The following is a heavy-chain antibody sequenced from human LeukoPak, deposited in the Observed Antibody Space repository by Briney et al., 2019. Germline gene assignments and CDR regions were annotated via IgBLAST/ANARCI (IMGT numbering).Heavy chain of an antibody. D-gene: IGHD6-13*01. CDR1: GGSISSYY. V-gene: IGHV4-4*08. J-gene: IGHJ4*02. CDR2: IYTSGST. CDR3: ARSEHSSSWYEFDY. Sequence: SETLSLTCTVSGGSISSYYWSWIRQPPGKGLEWIGRIYTSGSTNYNPSLKSRVTISVDTSKNQFSLKLSSVTAADTAVYYCARSEHSSSWYEFDYWGQGTLVTVSS.